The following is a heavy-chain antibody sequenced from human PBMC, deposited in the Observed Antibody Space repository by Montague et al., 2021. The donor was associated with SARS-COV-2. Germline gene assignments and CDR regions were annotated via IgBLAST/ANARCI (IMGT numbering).Heavy chain of an antibody. CDR3: ARDTRITMLVVVNRYGMDV. CDR2: IYYSGST. V-gene: IGHV4-39*07. D-gene: IGHD3-22*01. CDR1: GGAISSSSYY. Sequence: SETLSLTCTVSGGAISSSSYYWGWIRQPSGKGLEWIGSIYYSGSTYYXXXLKSRVTISVDTSKNQFSLELSSVTAADTAVYYCARDTRITMLVVVNRYGMDVWGQGTTVTVSS. J-gene: IGHJ6*02.